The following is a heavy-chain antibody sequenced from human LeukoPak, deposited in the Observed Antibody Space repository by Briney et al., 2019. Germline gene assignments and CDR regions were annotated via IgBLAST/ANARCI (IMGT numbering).Heavy chain of an antibody. J-gene: IGHJ6*02. V-gene: IGHV4-34*01. Sequence: SDTLSLTCAVSGGSFSGYYWYWIRQPPGKGLEWIGEINHGESTNYNPSLKSRATLSVDTSKNQFSLKLTSVTAADTAVYYCARGRTYYYDTSGYYPSIYYGMDVWGQGTTVIVSS. CDR3: ARGRTYYYDTSGYYPSIYYGMDV. CDR1: GGSFSGYY. CDR2: INHGEST. D-gene: IGHD3-22*01.